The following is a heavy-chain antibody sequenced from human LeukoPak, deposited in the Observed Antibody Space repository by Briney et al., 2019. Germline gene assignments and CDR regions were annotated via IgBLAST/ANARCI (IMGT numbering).Heavy chain of an antibody. D-gene: IGHD2-15*01. CDR2: IIDSGNSI. CDR3: ARGLYLGYFDL. V-gene: IGHV3-23*01. J-gene: IGHJ2*01. Sequence: GGSLRLSCAASGFTFSSCAMSWVRQAPGKGLEWVSTIIDSGNSIYYADSAEGRFTISRDNAKNSLYLQMNSLRDEDTAAYYCARGLYLGYFDLWGRGTLVTVSS. CDR1: GFTFSSCA.